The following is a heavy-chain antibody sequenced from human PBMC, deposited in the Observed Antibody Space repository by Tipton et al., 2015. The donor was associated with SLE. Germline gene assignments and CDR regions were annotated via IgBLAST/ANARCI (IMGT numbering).Heavy chain of an antibody. CDR2: LTGGGDT. CDR1: GFTFRAYG. D-gene: IGHD4-17*01. Sequence: SLRLSCAASGFTFRAYGTYRVRQAPGKGLEWVSTLTGGGDTVYPVSVRGRFTVSGDTPKNTVYLQLSSLRVEDTAVYYCAKDYNHDNADYNWGQGTLVIVSS. J-gene: IGHJ4*02. CDR3: AKDYNHDNADYN. V-gene: IGHV3-23*01.